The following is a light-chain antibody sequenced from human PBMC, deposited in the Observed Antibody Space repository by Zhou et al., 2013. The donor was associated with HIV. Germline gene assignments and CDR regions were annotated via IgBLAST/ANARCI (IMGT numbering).Light chain of an antibody. Sequence: DIQMTQSPSSLSASVGDRVIISCRASQDIDTYLNWYQQKSGTAPKVLIYAASTLQSGVPPRFNGSGSGTDFTLTVTSLKPEDFATYFCQQSHSIPYTFGQGT. V-gene: IGKV1-39*01. CDR3: QQSHSIPYT. CDR1: QDIDTY. J-gene: IGKJ2*01. CDR2: AAS.